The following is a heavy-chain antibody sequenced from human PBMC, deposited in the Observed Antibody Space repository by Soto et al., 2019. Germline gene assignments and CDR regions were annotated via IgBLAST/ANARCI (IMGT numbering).Heavy chain of an antibody. V-gene: IGHV1-69*01. CDR3: AREVEVHTPVFGF. D-gene: IGHD2-2*01. J-gene: IGHJ4*02. CDR2: ISPMFGKA. Sequence: QVQLVQSGAEVQRPGSSVEVSCKASGGTFNNYAINWVRQAPGQGLEWMGDISPMFGKANYAQKFQGRVKITADDSTATAHLELSSLRSEDTALYFCAREVEVHTPVFGFWGQGSLVTVSS. CDR1: GGTFNNYA.